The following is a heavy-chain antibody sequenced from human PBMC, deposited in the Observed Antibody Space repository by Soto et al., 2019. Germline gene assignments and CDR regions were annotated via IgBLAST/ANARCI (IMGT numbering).Heavy chain of an antibody. CDR3: ARDGGTMVRGVRAYYFDY. CDR1: GGSISSGGYY. V-gene: IGHV4-31*03. J-gene: IGHJ4*02. CDR2: IYYSGST. D-gene: IGHD3-10*01. Sequence: TLSLTCTVSGGSISSGGYYWSWIRQHPGKGLEWIGYIYYSGSTYYNPSLKSRVTISVDTSKNQFSLKLSSVTAADTAVYYCARDGGTMVRGVRAYYFDYWGQGTLVTVSS.